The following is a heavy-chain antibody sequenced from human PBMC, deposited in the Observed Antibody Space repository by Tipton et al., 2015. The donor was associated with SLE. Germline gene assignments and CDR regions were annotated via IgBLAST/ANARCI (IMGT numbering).Heavy chain of an antibody. D-gene: IGHD4-17*01. CDR2: IYDSGST. V-gene: IGHV4-59*08. CDR1: GDSISRHY. Sequence: TLSLTCTVSGDSISRHYRSWIRQPPGKGLEWIGYIYDSGSTSYNPSLKSRVTISEDTSKQQFSLKLTSLTAADTAVYYCARHAGDYAYFDSWGQGILVTVSS. CDR3: ARHAGDYAYFDS. J-gene: IGHJ4*02.